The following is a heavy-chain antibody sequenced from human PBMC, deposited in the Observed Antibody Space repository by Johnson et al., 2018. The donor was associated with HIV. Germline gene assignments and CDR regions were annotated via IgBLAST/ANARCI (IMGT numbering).Heavy chain of an antibody. CDR1: GFTFSSYG. CDR2: IRSDGSNK. Sequence: QVQLVESGGGVVQPGGSLRLSCAASGFTFSSYGMHWVRQAPGKGLAWVAFIRSDGSNKYYADSVKGRFTISRDNSKNTLYLQMNSLRAEDTAVYYCAKGDYNFWSGDAFDIWGQGTMVTVSS. CDR3: AKGDYNFWSGDAFDI. D-gene: IGHD3-3*01. J-gene: IGHJ3*02. V-gene: IGHV3-30*02.